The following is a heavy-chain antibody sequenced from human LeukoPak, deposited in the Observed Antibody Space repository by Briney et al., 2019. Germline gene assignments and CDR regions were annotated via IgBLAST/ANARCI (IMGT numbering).Heavy chain of an antibody. CDR3: DPHDSSSHF. V-gene: IGHV3-30-3*01. D-gene: IGHD6-6*01. CDR1: GFTFSIYA. J-gene: IGHJ4*02. Sequence: GGSLRLSCAASGFTFSIYAMPWVRQAPGRGLEWVAFISSDGGNRYYADSVKGRFTISRDNSRNTLYLQMNSLRDEDTAVYYCDPHDSSSHFWGQGTLVTVSS. CDR2: ISSDGGNR.